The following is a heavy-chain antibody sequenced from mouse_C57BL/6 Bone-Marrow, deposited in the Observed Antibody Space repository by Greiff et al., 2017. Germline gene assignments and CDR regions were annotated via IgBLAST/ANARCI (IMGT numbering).Heavy chain of an antibody. CDR2: IYPGNSDT. V-gene: IGHV1-5*01. CDR1: GYTFTSYW. D-gene: IGHD1-1*01. Sequence: DVQLQQSGTVLARPGASVKMSCKTSGYTFTSYWMHWVKQRPGQGLEWIGAIYPGNSDTSYNQKFKGKAKLTAVTSASTAYMELSSLTHEDSAVYNCTRGTVTAVVANDDIDYWGQGTTLTGFS. CDR3: TRGTVTAVVANDDIDY. J-gene: IGHJ2*01.